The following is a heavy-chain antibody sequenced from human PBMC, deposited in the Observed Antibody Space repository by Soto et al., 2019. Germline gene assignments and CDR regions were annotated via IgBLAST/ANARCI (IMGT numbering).Heavy chain of an antibody. V-gene: IGHV4-59*08. J-gene: IGHJ4*02. Sequence: QVQLQESGPGLVKPSETLSLTCTVSGGSISSYYWSWIRQPPGKGLEWIGYIYYSGSTNYNPSLKSRVTISVDTSKNQFSLKLRSVTAADTAVYYCARGAYSSSWYYFDYWGQGTLVTVSS. CDR1: GGSISSYY. CDR3: ARGAYSSSWYYFDY. CDR2: IYYSGST. D-gene: IGHD6-13*01.